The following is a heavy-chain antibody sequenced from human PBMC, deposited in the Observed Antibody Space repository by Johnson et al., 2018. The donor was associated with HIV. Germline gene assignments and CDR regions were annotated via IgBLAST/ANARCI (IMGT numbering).Heavy chain of an antibody. D-gene: IGHD3-22*01. V-gene: IGHV3-30*02. J-gene: IGHJ3*02. Sequence: QVQLVESGGGVVQPGRSLRLSCAASGFTFSSYGMHWVRQAPGKGLEWVAFIRYDGSNKYYADSVKGRFTISRDNSKKKLYLQMNSLRPEDTAVYYCAKDRAEVVVVHDALDMWGQGTMVTVSS. CDR2: IRYDGSNK. CDR1: GFTFSSYG. CDR3: AKDRAEVVVVHDALDM.